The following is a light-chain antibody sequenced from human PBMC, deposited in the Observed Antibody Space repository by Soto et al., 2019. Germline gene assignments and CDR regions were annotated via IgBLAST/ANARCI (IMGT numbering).Light chain of an antibody. CDR2: DES. CDR1: QSVSSNY. CDR3: QKFSSYPLT. V-gene: IGKV3-20*01. J-gene: IGKJ4*01. Sequence: EIVLTQSPGTLSLSPGETATLSCGASQSVSSNYLAWYQQKPGRAPRLLIYDESSRATGIPDRFSGGGSGTDFTLTISSLEPEDFAAYYCQKFSSYPLTCGGGTKVDIK.